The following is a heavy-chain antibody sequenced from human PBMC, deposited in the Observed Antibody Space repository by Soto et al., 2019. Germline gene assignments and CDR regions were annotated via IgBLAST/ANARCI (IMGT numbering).Heavy chain of an antibody. J-gene: IGHJ4*02. Sequence: PWETLSLTCAVYGGSFSGYYWSWIRQPPGKGLEWIGEINHSGSTNHNPSLKSRVTISVDTSKNQFSLKLSSLTAADTAVYYCARGGEDMVVVPAARNLDFWGQGTLVTVSS. CDR3: ARGGEDMVVVPAARNLDF. D-gene: IGHD2-2*01. V-gene: IGHV4-34*01. CDR2: INHSGST. CDR1: GGSFSGYY.